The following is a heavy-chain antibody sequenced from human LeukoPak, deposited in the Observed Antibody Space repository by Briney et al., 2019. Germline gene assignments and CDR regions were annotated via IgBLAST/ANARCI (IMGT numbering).Heavy chain of an antibody. J-gene: IGHJ5*02. CDR2: IKQGGSEK. CDR3: ARASDPWLQLT. Sequence: PGGSLRLSCAASGFTFSNYWMIWVRQAPGKGLEWVGNIKQGGSEKRYADSVRGRFTISRDNAQTSLYLQMNSLRAEDTAVYYCARASDPWLQLTWDQGTLVTVSS. V-gene: IGHV3-7*05. CDR1: GFTFSNYW. D-gene: IGHD5-24*01.